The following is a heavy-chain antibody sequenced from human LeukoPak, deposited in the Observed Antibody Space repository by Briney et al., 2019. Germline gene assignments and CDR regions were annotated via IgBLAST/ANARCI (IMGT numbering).Heavy chain of an antibody. J-gene: IGHJ4*02. CDR2: ITNTGGST. CDR1: GFTFTNYA. V-gene: IGHV3-23*01. D-gene: IGHD6-19*01. Sequence: GGSLRLSCAASGFTFTNYAMSWVRRAPGKGLEWVSSITNTGGSTYYADSVKGRFTISRDNSKNTLYLQMNSLRAEDTAVYYCAIQPSVIAVAGHFDYWGQGTLVTVSS. CDR3: AIQPSVIAVAGHFDY.